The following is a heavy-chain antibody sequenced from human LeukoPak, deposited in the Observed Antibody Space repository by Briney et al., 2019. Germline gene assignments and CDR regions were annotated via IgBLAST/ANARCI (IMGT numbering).Heavy chain of an antibody. V-gene: IGHV4-59*01. CDR2: ISYTVST. D-gene: IGHD3-10*01. Sequence: SETLSLTCTVSGGSISPYFWSWMRQTPGKGLEWIGYISYTVSTNDNPAFKSRVTISVATSKNQFSLQLPSVTAADTAVYYCARDDYRGVTNFDPWGQGTLVTVSS. J-gene: IGHJ5*02. CDR3: ARDDYRGVTNFDP. CDR1: GGSISPYF.